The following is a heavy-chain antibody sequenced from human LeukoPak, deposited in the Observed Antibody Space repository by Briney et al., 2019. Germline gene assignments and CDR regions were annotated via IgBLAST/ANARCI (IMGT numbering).Heavy chain of an antibody. CDR2: NYYSGCT. CDR3: ARVVRRDAFDI. J-gene: IGHJ3*02. CDR1: GGSIGWGRYY. Sequence: SQTLSHTCIVTGGSIGWGRYYWMWTPHPPGKALVGLGYNYYSGCTNFHPSLKSRVTISVDTSKNQFSMKLSSVTAADTAVYYCARVVRRDAFDIWGQGTMVTVSS. V-gene: IGHV4-31*03. D-gene: IGHD3-16*02.